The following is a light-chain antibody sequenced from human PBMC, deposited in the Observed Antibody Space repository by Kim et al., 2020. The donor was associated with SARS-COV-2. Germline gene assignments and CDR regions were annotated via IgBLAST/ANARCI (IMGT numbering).Light chain of an antibody. V-gene: IGLV2-8*01. CDR3: SSYAGSNNYV. J-gene: IGLJ1*01. CDR1: SSDVGGYNY. Sequence: GQSFTISCTGTSSDVGGYNYFSWYQQHPGKAPKLMIYEVSKRPSGVPDRFSGSKSGNTASLTVSGLQAEDEADYYCSSYAGSNNYVFGTGTKVTVL. CDR2: EVS.